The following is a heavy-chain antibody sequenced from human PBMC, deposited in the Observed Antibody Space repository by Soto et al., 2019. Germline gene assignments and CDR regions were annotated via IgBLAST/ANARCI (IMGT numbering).Heavy chain of an antibody. D-gene: IGHD6-19*01. CDR2: IWYDGSNK. CDR3: ASQRSGWLPNDAFDI. V-gene: IGHV3-33*08. J-gene: IGHJ3*02. Sequence: PGGSLRLSCAASGFTFSSYGMHWVRQAPGKGLEWVAVIWYDGSNKYYADSVKGRFTISRDNSKNTLYLQMNSLRAEDTAVYYCASQRSGWLPNDAFDIWGQGTMVTVSS. CDR1: GFTFSSYG.